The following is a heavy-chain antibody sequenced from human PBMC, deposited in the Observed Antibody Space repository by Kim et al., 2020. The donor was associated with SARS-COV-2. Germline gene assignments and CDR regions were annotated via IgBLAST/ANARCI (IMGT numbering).Heavy chain of an antibody. V-gene: IGHV2-70*01. CDR3: ARIGDYGDYYFDY. Sequence: YSTSLKTRLTISKDTSKNQVVLTMTNMDPVDTATYYCARIGDYGDYYFDYWGQGTLVTVSS. D-gene: IGHD4-17*01. J-gene: IGHJ4*02.